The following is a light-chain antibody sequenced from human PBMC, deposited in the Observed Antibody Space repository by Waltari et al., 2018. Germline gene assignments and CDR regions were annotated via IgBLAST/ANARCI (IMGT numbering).Light chain of an antibody. J-gene: IGKJ4*01. CDR3: QQRSNWPPT. Sequence: PPCRASQGIGSFLAWYQQRPGQAPRLLIYEASNRATGIPARFSGSGSGTDFTLTLSSLEPEDFAVYYCQQRSNWPPTFGGGTKVEIK. CDR2: EAS. V-gene: IGKV3-11*01. CDR1: QGIGSF.